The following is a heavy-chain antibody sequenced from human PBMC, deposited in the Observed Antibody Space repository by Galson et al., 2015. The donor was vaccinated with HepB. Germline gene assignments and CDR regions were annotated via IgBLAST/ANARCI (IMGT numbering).Heavy chain of an antibody. CDR2: ISGNSRTK. CDR3: ARPVTTVTRYWYFDL. D-gene: IGHD4-17*01. CDR1: GFTFSTYN. J-gene: IGHJ2*01. Sequence: SLRLSCAASGFTFSTYNMSWVRQAPGKGLEWVSYISGNSRTKYYEDSVKGRFTISRDNAKNSLYLQMNSLRAEDTAVYYCARPVTTVTRYWYFDLWGRGPLVTVSS. V-gene: IGHV3-48*01.